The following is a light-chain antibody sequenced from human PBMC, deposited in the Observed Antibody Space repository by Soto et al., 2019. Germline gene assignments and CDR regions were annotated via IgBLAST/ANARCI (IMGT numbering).Light chain of an antibody. J-gene: IGKJ5*01. CDR2: AAS. CDR3: QQLNSYPIT. Sequence: DIQLTQSPSFLSASVGDRVTITCRASQGISSYLAWCQQKPGKAPKLLIYAASTLQSGVPSRFSGSGSGTEFTLTISSLQPEDFGTYYCQQLNSYPITFGQGTRLEIK. CDR1: QGISSY. V-gene: IGKV1-9*01.